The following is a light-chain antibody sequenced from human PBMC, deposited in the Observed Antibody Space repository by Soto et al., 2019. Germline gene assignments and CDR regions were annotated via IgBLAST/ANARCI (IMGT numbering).Light chain of an antibody. CDR3: SSYAGSNNLG. CDR2: EVS. J-gene: IGLJ2*01. V-gene: IGLV2-8*01. CDR1: SSDVGNYNY. Sequence: QSVLTHPPSASGSPGQSVTISCTGTSSDVGNYNYVSWYQQHPGKAPKLMIYEVSKRPSGVPDRFSGSKSGNTASLTVSGLQTEDEAEYYGSSYAGSNNLGFRGGTKRTGL.